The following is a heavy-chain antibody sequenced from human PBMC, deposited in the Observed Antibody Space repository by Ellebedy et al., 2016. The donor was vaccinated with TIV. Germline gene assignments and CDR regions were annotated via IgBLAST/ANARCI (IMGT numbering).Heavy chain of an antibody. Sequence: MPSETLSLTCTVSGDSIGSRTSYWGWIRQPPGKTLEWIGSIFYSGTTYYNPSLKSRLSISVDTSKSQIFLRLSSVTATEPAVYYCARHPRIGVFGQALDLWGQGILVTVSS. CDR2: IFYSGTT. J-gene: IGHJ5*02. CDR1: GDSIGSRTSY. CDR3: ARHPRIGVFGQALDL. V-gene: IGHV4-39*01. D-gene: IGHD3-10*02.